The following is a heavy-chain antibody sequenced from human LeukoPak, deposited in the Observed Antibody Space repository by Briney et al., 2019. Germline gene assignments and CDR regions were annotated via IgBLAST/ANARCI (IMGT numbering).Heavy chain of an antibody. Sequence: GESLQISCQGSGYSFSNFWIGWVRQMPGKGLEWMGIIYPGDSDTRYSPSFQGQVTISADKSISTAYLQWSGLKASDTAMYYCARMDTAMADTPAPFDYWGQGTLVTVSS. V-gene: IGHV5-51*01. CDR1: GYSFSNFW. CDR3: ARMDTAMADTPAPFDY. CDR2: IYPGDSDT. D-gene: IGHD5-18*01. J-gene: IGHJ4*02.